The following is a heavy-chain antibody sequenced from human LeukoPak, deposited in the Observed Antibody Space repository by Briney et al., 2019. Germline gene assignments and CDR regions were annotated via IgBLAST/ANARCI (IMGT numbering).Heavy chain of an antibody. Sequence: GGSLRLSCAASGFTFSSYAMHWVRQAPGKGLEWVAVISYDGSNKYYADSVKGRFTISRDNSKNTLYLQMNSLRAEDTAVYYCAIDDCSGGSCYSDYWGQGTLVTVSS. CDR1: GFTFSSYA. D-gene: IGHD2-15*01. J-gene: IGHJ4*02. CDR3: AIDDCSGGSCYSDY. V-gene: IGHV3-30-3*01. CDR2: ISYDGSNK.